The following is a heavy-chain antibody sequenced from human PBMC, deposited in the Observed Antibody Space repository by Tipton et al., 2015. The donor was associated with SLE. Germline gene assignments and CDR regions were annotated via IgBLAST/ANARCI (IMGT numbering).Heavy chain of an antibody. V-gene: IGHV4-59*11. CDR2: IFFSGNT. Sequence: LRLSCSVSGAPISRHYWTWIRQPPGKGLEWIGYIFFSGNTKYNPSLNSRITMSIDTSKDQFSLRLTSVTAADTAIYYCARSTNWNSAAYYFDLWGQGTLVTVSS. D-gene: IGHD1-1*01. J-gene: IGHJ4*02. CDR3: ARSTNWNSAAYYFDL. CDR1: GAPISRHY.